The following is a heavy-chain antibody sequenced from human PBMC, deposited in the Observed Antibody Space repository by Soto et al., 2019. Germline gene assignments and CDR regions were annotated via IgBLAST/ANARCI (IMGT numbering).Heavy chain of an antibody. V-gene: IGHV3-23*01. J-gene: IGHJ4*02. Sequence: EVQLLESGGGLVQPGGSLRLSCAASGFTFSSYAMSWVRQAPGKGLEWVSAISGSGGSTYYADSVKGRFTISRDNSKNTLYLQMNSLRAEDTAVYYCAKDPSSAGIAAADTDYWGQGTLVTVSS. CDR2: ISGSGGST. CDR3: AKDPSSAGIAAADTDY. CDR1: GFTFSSYA. D-gene: IGHD6-13*01.